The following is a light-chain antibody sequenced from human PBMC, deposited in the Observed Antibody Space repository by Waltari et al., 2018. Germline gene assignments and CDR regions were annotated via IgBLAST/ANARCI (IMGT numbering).Light chain of an antibody. Sequence: SYELTQPPSVSVSPGQPARITCSGDTWSKQYAYWYQHRPGQAPVMLIYKDTERASGIPERFAGSSSGTTVTLTISGVQAEDEADYYCQSADTTGDYYVFGTGSRVSVL. CDR2: KDT. V-gene: IGLV3-25*02. CDR1: TWSKQY. J-gene: IGLJ1*01. CDR3: QSADTTGDYYV.